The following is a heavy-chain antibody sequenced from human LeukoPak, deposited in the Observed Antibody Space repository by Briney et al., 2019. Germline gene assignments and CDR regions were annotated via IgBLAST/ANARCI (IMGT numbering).Heavy chain of an antibody. D-gene: IGHD6-13*01. J-gene: IGHJ5*02. V-gene: IGHV1-69*04. CDR1: AGTFSSYT. CDR3: ARDFPPPSSWSNNWFDP. Sequence: SVKVSCKASAGTFSSYTISWVRQAPGQGLEWMGRIIPILDIANYVQKFQGRVTITADKSTSTAYMELSSLRSEDTAVYYCARDFPPPSSWSNNWFDPWGQGTLVTVSS. CDR2: IIPILDIA.